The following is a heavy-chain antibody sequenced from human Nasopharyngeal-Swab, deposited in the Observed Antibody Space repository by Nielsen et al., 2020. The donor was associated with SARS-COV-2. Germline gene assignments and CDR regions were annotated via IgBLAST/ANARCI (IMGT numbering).Heavy chain of an antibody. CDR3: ARQDVSGSYRFMVY. CDR2: IYYTGST. V-gene: IGHV4-59*08. Sequence: GSLRLSCTVSGGSIGTYYWSWIRQPPGKGLEWIGYIYYTGSTMDNPSLKGRVTLSVDTSENQFSLRLTSVTAADSAVYYCARQDVSGSYRFMVYWGQGTLVTVSS. CDR1: GGSIGTYY. D-gene: IGHD3-16*02. J-gene: IGHJ4*02.